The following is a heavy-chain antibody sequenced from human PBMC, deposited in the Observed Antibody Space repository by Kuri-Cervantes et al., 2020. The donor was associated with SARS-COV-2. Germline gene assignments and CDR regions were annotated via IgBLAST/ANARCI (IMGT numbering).Heavy chain of an antibody. D-gene: IGHD1-1*01. J-gene: IGHJ5*02. Sequence: SVKVSCKASGGTFSSYAISWVRQAPGQGLEWMGGIIPIFGTANYAQKLQGRVTMTTDTSTSTAYMELRSLRSDDTAVYYCVRYLDWKRGADLWGQGTQVTVSS. CDR1: GGTFSSYA. CDR3: VRYLDWKRGADL. CDR2: IIPIFGTA. V-gene: IGHV1-69*05.